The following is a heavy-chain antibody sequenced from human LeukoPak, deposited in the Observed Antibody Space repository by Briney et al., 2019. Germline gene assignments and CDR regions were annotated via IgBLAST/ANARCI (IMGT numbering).Heavy chain of an antibody. V-gene: IGHV3-23*01. CDR3: AKVSPDFWSGYTINYFDY. J-gene: IGHJ4*02. D-gene: IGHD3-3*01. CDR1: GFPFSNYA. CDR2: ISGGGSTT. Sequence: GGSLRLSCAASGFPFSNYAMTWVRQAPGKGLEWVSTISGGGSTTYYADSVKGRFTISRDNSKNTLHLQMNSLRAEDTAVYYCAKVSPDFWSGYTINYFDYWGQGDLVTVSS.